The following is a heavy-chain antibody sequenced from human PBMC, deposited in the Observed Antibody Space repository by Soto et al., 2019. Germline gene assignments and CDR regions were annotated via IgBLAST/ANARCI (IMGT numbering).Heavy chain of an antibody. J-gene: IGHJ4*02. Sequence: EVPLLESGGGLVQPGGSLRLSCAASGFTFSNYAMSWVRQAPGKGLEWVSVISGSGGNTYYADSVKGRFTISRDNSKNTLYLQMISLRAEDTAVYYCAKDLRYNYEIIDYWGQGTLVTVSS. CDR1: GFTFSNYA. CDR2: ISGSGGNT. D-gene: IGHD5-18*01. CDR3: AKDLRYNYEIIDY. V-gene: IGHV3-23*01.